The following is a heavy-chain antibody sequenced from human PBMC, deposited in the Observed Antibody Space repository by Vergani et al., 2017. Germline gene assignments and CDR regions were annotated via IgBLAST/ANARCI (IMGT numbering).Heavy chain of an antibody. CDR3: ARYNQGRTPEADYFDY. V-gene: IGHV4-34*01. J-gene: IGHJ4*02. Sequence: QVQLPQWGAGLLKPSETLSLTCAVYGGSFSGYYWSWIRQPPGKGLEWIGEINHSGSTNYNPSRKSRVTISVDKYKNPFSLKLSSVTAADTAVYYCARYNQGRTPEADYFDYWGQGTLVTVSS. CDR2: INHSGST. CDR1: GGSFSGYY. D-gene: IGHD1-14*01.